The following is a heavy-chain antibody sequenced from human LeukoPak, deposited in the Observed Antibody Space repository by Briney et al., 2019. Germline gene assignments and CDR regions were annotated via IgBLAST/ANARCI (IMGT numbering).Heavy chain of an antibody. CDR1: GFTFSNFG. Sequence: GSLRPSCTASGFTFSNFGIHWVRQAPGKKLEWVAVIFHDGSKTYYGESVKGRFTISRGNSRDTVYLQMNSLTADDTAVYYCAKDQAYYFSFADFWGQGSLVTVSS. CDR2: IFHDGSKT. J-gene: IGHJ4*02. V-gene: IGHV3-33*03. D-gene: IGHD2/OR15-2a*01. CDR3: AKDQAYYFSFADF.